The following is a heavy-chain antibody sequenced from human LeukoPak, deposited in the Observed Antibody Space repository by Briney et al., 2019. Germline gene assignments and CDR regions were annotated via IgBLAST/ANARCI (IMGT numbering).Heavy chain of an antibody. V-gene: IGHV4-59*01. CDR1: GGSISSYY. CDR3: ARDPNSIAVSAFDI. Sequence: SETLSLTCTVPGGSISSYYWSWIRQPPGKGLEWIGYIYYSGSTNYNPSLKSRVTISVDTSKNQFSLKLSSVTAADTAVYYCARDPNSIAVSAFDIWGQGTMVTVSS. CDR2: IYYSGST. D-gene: IGHD6-19*01. J-gene: IGHJ3*02.